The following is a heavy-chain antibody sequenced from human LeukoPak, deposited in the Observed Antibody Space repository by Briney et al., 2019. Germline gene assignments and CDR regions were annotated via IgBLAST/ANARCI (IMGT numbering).Heavy chain of an antibody. CDR1: GYTFSGFY. Sequence: ASVKVSCKASGYTFSGFYIHWVRQAPGQGLEWMGWISPNSGGTDYAQRFQGRVTMTRDTSISTAYMELSSLRSDDTAVYYCAIQPWGSGNNWYFDLWGRGTLVTVSS. J-gene: IGHJ2*01. D-gene: IGHD7-27*01. CDR2: ISPNSGGT. V-gene: IGHV1-2*02. CDR3: AIQPWGSGNNWYFDL.